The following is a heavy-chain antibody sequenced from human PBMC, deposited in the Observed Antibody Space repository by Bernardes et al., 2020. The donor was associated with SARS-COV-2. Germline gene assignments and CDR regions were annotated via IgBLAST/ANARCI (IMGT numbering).Heavy chain of an antibody. Sequence: ASVKVSCKASGYMFSNYNMHWVRQAPGQRLEWMGWIYGGNGNTKYSENFQDRVTITRDTSASTAYMELSSLRFEDTAVYYCVRDPPPDILTGPPDYWGQGTLGTVSS. V-gene: IGHV1-3*01. J-gene: IGHJ4*02. CDR2: IYGGNGNT. CDR3: VRDPPPDILTGPPDY. CDR1: GYMFSNYN. D-gene: IGHD3-9*01.